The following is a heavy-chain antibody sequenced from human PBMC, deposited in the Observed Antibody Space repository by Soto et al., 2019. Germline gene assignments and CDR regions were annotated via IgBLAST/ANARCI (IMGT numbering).Heavy chain of an antibody. Sequence: GASVKVSCKTSGYTFSNYAISWVRQAPGQGLEWMGWVSPYNGNANYTEKFQGRVSMTTDTSTTTAYMELTSLTSDDTATYYCARASSLIMAAPAYWGQGTLVTVSS. CDR2: VSPYNGNA. V-gene: IGHV1-18*04. D-gene: IGHD2-8*01. CDR3: ARASSLIMAAPAY. J-gene: IGHJ4*02. CDR1: GYTFSNYA.